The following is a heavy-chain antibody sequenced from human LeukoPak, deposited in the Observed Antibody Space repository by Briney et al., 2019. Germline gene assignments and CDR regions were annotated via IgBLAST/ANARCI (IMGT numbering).Heavy chain of an antibody. Sequence: PGGSLRLSCAASGFTFSSYDMHWVRQATGKGLEWVSGIGTVGDTYYAGSVKGRFTVSRENAKNSLYLQMNSLRAGDTAVYYCARVRDGSAWALEDWGQGSLVTVSS. CDR2: IGTVGDT. J-gene: IGHJ4*02. CDR3: ARVRDGSAWALED. V-gene: IGHV3-13*04. CDR1: GFTFSSYD. D-gene: IGHD6-19*01.